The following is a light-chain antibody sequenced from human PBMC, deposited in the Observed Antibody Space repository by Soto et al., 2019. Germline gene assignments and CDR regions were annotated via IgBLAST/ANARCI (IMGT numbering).Light chain of an antibody. CDR1: QSVSSN. CDR3: QQYNNWPGT. V-gene: IGKV3-15*01. CDR2: GSS. Sequence: IVMTQPPTTLSVSPGERATLSCRASQSVSSNLAWYQQKPGQAPRLLIYGSSTRATGIPARFSVTGSGTEFTLTISSLQSEDCAVYYCQQYNNWPGTFGQGTKVDIK. J-gene: IGKJ1*01.